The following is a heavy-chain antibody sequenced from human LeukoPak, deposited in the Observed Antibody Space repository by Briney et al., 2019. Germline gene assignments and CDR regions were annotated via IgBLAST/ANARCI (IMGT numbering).Heavy chain of an antibody. D-gene: IGHD3-3*01. Sequence: GGSLRLSCAASGFTFSSYAMSWVRQAPGKGLEWVSAISGSGGSTYYADSVKGRFTISRDNSKNTLYLQMNSLRAEDTAVYYCAREYYDFWSGYPRHFDYWGQGTLVTVSS. CDR1: GFTFSSYA. V-gene: IGHV3-23*01. CDR3: AREYYDFWSGYPRHFDY. J-gene: IGHJ4*02. CDR2: ISGSGGST.